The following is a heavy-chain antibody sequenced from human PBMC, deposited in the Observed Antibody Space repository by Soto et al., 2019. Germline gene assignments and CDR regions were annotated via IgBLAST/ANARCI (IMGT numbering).Heavy chain of an antibody. Sequence: QVQLVESGGGVVQPGRSLRLSCAASGFTFSSYAMHWVRQAPGKGLEWVAVISYDGSNEYYADSVKGRLTISRDNSKNTLYLQMNSLRAEDTAVYYCARDPDAYCSSTSCYAGWFDPWGQGTLVTVSS. D-gene: IGHD2-2*01. J-gene: IGHJ5*02. CDR1: GFTFSSYA. CDR3: ARDPDAYCSSTSCYAGWFDP. V-gene: IGHV3-30-3*01. CDR2: ISYDGSNE.